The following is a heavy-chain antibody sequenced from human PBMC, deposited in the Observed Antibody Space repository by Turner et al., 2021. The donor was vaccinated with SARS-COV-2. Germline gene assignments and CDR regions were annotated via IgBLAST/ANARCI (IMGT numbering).Heavy chain of an antibody. CDR1: GFTFDDYA. V-gene: IGHV3-9*01. CDR2: ISWNSGSI. CDR3: AKDIGSGYGDYFDY. D-gene: IGHD4-17*01. J-gene: IGHJ4*02. Sequence: EVQLVESGGGLVQPGRSLRLSCAAPGFTFDDYAMHWVRQAPGKGLEWVSGISWNSGSIGYADSVKGRFTISRDNAKNSLYLQMNSLRAEDTAVYYCAKDIGSGYGDYFDYWGQGTLVTVSS.